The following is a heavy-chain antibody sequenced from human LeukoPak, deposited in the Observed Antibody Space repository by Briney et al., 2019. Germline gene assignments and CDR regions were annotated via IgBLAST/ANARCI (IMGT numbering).Heavy chain of an antibody. CDR1: GYTFTSYG. D-gene: IGHD3-10*01. J-gene: IGHJ5*02. Sequence: ASVKVSCKASGYTFTSYGISWVRQAPGQGLEWMGWISAYNGNTNYAQKLQGRVTMTTDTSTSTAYMELRSLRSDDTAVHYCARDRPYYYGSGSTNWFDPWGQGTLVTVSS. V-gene: IGHV1-18*01. CDR2: ISAYNGNT. CDR3: ARDRPYYYGSGSTNWFDP.